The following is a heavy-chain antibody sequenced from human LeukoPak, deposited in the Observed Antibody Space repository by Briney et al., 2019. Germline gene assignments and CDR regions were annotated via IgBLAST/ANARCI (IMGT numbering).Heavy chain of an antibody. CDR1: GYTFSDYY. V-gene: IGHV1-2*02. Sequence: ASVKVSCKASGYTFSDYYLHWVRQAPGQGLEWMGWINPNSGVTNYAQKFQGRVTMTRDTSISTAYMEVSRLRSDDTAVYFCARAGITAATADYWGQGTLVTVSS. J-gene: IGHJ4*02. CDR3: ARAGITAATADY. CDR2: INPNSGVT. D-gene: IGHD6-25*01.